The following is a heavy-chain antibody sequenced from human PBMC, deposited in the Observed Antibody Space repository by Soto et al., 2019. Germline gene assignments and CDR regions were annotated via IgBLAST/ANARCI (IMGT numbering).Heavy chain of an antibody. Sequence: GGSLRLSCAASGFTFSSYWMHWVRQAPGKGLVWVSRINSDGSSTSYADSVKGRFTISRDNSKNTLYLQMNSLRAEDTAVYYCAKVSQILEWLFLGSPYYFDYWGQGTLVTVSS. D-gene: IGHD3-3*01. CDR3: AKVSQILEWLFLGSPYYFDY. V-gene: IGHV3-74*01. J-gene: IGHJ4*02. CDR2: INSDGSST. CDR1: GFTFSSYW.